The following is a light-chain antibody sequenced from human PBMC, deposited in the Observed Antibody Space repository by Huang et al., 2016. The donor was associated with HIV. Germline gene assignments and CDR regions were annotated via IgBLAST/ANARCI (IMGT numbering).Light chain of an antibody. CDR3: QQYNSWPPLT. CDR2: GAS. Sequence: DIVMTQSPATLSVSPGERATLSCRASQNINNKVTWYQQIPGQAPRLLIYGASTRATGFPARFSGSGSGTVVTLTISSLQSEDFALYYCQQYNSWPPLTFGGGTKVEIK. CDR1: QNINNK. V-gene: IGKV3-15*01. J-gene: IGKJ4*02.